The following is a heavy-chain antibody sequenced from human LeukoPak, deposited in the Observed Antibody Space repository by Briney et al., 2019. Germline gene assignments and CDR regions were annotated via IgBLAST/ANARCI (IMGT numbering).Heavy chain of an antibody. D-gene: IGHD1-1*01. CDR2: IIPILGIA. CDR3: ARGFSLRTGTYYYYGMDV. V-gene: IGHV1-69*04. J-gene: IGHJ6*02. CDR1: GGTFSSYA. Sequence: SVKVSCKASGGTFSSYAISWVRQAPGQGLEWMGRIIPILGIANYAQKFQGRVTITADKSTSTAYMELSSLRSEDTAVYYCARGFSLRTGTYYYYGMDVWGQGTTVTVSS.